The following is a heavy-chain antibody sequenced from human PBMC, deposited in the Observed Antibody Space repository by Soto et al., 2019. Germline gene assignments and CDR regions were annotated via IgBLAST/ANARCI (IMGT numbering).Heavy chain of an antibody. Sequence: QVQLVESGGGVVQPGTSLRLSCTASGFTFNSYGIHWVRQAPGKGLEWLALIEYNAKNRFYADSVKGRFFISRDNSRNTVYLQVNGLRAEDTAVYYCAREGDDYCSVTRCFHYYGLDVWGQGNTVIVSS. D-gene: IGHD2-15*01. CDR2: IEYNAKNR. CDR3: AREGDDYCSVTRCFHYYGLDV. J-gene: IGHJ6*02. V-gene: IGHV3-33*05. CDR1: GFTFNSYG.